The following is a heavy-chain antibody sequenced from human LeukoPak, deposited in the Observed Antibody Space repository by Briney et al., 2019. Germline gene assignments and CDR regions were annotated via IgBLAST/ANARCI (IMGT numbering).Heavy chain of an antibody. Sequence: GGSLRLSCAASGFTFSSYEMNWVRQAPGKGLEWVSYINSSGSTIYYADSVKGRFTISRDNAKNSLYLQMNSLRAEDTAVYYCCGSVLYSSYYFDYWGQGTLVTVSS. CDR2: INSSGSTI. J-gene: IGHJ4*02. CDR1: GFTFSSYE. D-gene: IGHD5-18*01. CDR3: CGSVLYSSYYFDY. V-gene: IGHV3-48*03.